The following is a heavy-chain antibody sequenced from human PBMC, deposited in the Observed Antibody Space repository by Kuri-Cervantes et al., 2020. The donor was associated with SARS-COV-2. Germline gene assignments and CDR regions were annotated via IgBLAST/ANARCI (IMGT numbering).Heavy chain of an antibody. D-gene: IGHD1-26*01. Sequence: GGSLRLSCAASGFTFSSYAMSWVRQAPGKGLEWVSAISGSGGSTYYADSVKGRFTISRDNSKNTLYLQMNSLRAEDTAVYYCARQKRPIVGATSYYYGMDVWGQGTTVTVSS. V-gene: IGHV3-23*01. CDR3: ARQKRPIVGATSYYYGMDV. J-gene: IGHJ6*02. CDR1: GFTFSSYA. CDR2: ISGSGGST.